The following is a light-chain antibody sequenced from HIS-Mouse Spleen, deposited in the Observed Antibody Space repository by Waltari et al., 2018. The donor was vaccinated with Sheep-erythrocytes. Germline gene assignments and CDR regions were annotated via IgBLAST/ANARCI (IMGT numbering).Light chain of an antibody. J-gene: IGLJ2*01. V-gene: IGLV3-1*01. CDR2: QDS. CDR3: SSYTSSSTQV. CDR1: KLGDKY. Sequence: SYELTQPPSVSVSPGQTASITCSGDKLGDKYACWYQQKPGQSPVLVIYQDSKRPSGFPARFSGSNSGNTATLTISGLQAEDEADYYCSSYTSSSTQVFGGGTKLTVL.